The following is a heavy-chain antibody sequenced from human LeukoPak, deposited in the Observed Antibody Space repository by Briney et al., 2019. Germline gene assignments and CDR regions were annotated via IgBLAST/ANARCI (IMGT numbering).Heavy chain of an antibody. CDR2: INHSGST. V-gene: IGHV4-4*02. CDR3: ARGHYGYARFDN. Sequence: SETLSLTCAVSGGSLNSTNWWSWVRQAPGKGLEWIGEINHSGSTTYNPSLKSRVTISVDTSKNQFSLQLNSVTAADTAVYYCARGHYGYARFDNWGQGTLVTVSS. J-gene: IGHJ4*02. D-gene: IGHD5-12*01. CDR1: GGSLNSTNW.